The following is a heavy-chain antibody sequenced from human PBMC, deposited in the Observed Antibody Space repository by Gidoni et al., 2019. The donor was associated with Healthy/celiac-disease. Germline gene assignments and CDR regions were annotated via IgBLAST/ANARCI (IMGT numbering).Heavy chain of an antibody. V-gene: IGHV3-48*01. CDR1: GFTFSSYS. Sequence: EVQLVESGGGLVQPGGSLRLSCAASGFTFSSYSMNWVRQAPGKGLEWVSYISSSSSTIYYADSVKGRFTISRDNAKNSLYLQMNSLRAEDTAVYYCARDGALTTVWFDYWGQGTLVTVSS. CDR2: ISSSSSTI. D-gene: IGHD4-4*01. J-gene: IGHJ4*02. CDR3: ARDGALTTVWFDY.